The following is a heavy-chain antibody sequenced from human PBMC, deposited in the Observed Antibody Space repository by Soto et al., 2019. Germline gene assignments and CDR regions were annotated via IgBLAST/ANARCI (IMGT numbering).Heavy chain of an antibody. CDR2: ISGSGGST. V-gene: IGHV3-23*01. J-gene: IGHJ6*02. Sequence: EVQLLESGGGLVQPGGSLRLSCAASGFTFSSYAMSWVRQAPGKGLEWGSAISGSGGSTYYADSVKGRFTISRDNSKNTLYLQMNSLRAEDTAVYYCAKDSRGGYYYGMDVWGQGTTVTVSS. CDR3: AKDSRGGYYYGMDV. CDR1: GFTFSSYA.